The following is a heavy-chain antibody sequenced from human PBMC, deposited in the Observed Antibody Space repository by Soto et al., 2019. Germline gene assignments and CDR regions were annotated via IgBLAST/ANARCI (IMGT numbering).Heavy chain of an antibody. CDR1: GGTFSSYA. Sequence: SVKVSCKASGGTFSSYAISWVRQAPGQGLEWMGGIIPIFGTANYAQKFQGRVTITADESTSTAYMELSSLRSEDTAVYYWARGGQLGYCSGTSCYATFRWFDPWGQGTLVTVSS. D-gene: IGHD2-2*01. V-gene: IGHV1-69*13. CDR2: IIPIFGTA. J-gene: IGHJ5*02. CDR3: ARGGQLGYCSGTSCYATFRWFDP.